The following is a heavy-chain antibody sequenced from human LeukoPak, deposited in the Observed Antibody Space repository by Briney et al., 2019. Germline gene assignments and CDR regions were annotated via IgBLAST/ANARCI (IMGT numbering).Heavy chain of an antibody. Sequence: SETLSLTCTVSGYSISTGYYWDWIRQPPGKGLEWIGYIYYSGSTNYNPSLKSRVTISVDTSKNQFSLKLSSVTAADTAVYYCARDLNYYDSSGVDYWGQGTLVTVSS. V-gene: IGHV4-61*01. CDR2: IYYSGST. CDR1: GYSISTGYY. D-gene: IGHD3-22*01. CDR3: ARDLNYYDSSGVDY. J-gene: IGHJ4*02.